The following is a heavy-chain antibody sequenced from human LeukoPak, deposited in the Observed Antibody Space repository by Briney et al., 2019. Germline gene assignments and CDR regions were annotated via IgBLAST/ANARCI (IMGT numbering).Heavy chain of an antibody. CDR2: INHSGST. J-gene: IGHJ6*03. D-gene: IGHD4-17*01. CDR1: GGSFSGYY. CDR3: ARGRAYGVYYYYYMDV. V-gene: IGHV4-34*01. Sequence: SETLSLTCAVYGGSFSGYYWSWIRQPPGKGLEWIGEINHSGSTNYNPSPKSRVTISVDTSKNQFSLKLSSVTAADTAVYYCARGRAYGVYYYYYMDVWGKGTTVTVSS.